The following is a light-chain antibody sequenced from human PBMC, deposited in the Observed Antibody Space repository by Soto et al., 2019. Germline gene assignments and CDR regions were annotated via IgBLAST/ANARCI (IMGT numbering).Light chain of an antibody. V-gene: IGKV3-11*01. J-gene: IGKJ1*01. CDR2: DAS. CDR3: QQRSNWWT. CDR1: QSVSSY. Sequence: EIVLTQSPATLSLSPGERATLSCRASQSVSSYLAWYQQTPGQAPRLLIYDASNRATGIPARFSGSGSGTEFTPPIRRLQSEDFAVYYCQQRSNWWTFGQGTKGDIK.